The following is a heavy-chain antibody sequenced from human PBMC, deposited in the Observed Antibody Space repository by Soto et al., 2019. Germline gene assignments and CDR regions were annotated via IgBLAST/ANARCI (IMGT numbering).Heavy chain of an antibody. CDR3: ARGGSMVVEPAATPDVDP. Sequence: QVQLVQSGAEVKKPGASVKVSCKASGYTFTDYYMAWVRQAPGQGREWMGWINPNSGGTDYAQKLQGRVTLTRDTSINTSDMEVRSLSSDATAVYYCARGGSMVVEPAATPDVDPWGQGTLVTVSS. V-gene: IGHV1-2*02. D-gene: IGHD2-2*02. J-gene: IGHJ5*02. CDR1: GYTFTDYY. CDR2: INPNSGGT.